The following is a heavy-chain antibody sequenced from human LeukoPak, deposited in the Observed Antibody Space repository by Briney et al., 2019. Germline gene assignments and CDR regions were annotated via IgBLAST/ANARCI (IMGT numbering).Heavy chain of an antibody. D-gene: IGHD6-13*01. CDR3: ARDYGSSFQYDY. V-gene: IGHV3-64*01. CDR2: ISSNGGST. CDR1: GFTFSSYA. J-gene: IGHJ4*02. Sequence: GGSLRLSCAASGFTFSSYAMHWVRQAPGKGLEYVSAISSNGGSTYYANSVKGRFTISRDNSKNTLYLQMGSLRAEDMAVYYCARDYGSSFQYDYWGQGTLVTVSS.